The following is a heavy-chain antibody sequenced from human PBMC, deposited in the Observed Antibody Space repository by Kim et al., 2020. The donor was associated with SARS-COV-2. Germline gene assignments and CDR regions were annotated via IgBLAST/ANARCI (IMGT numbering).Heavy chain of an antibody. J-gene: IGHJ4*02. V-gene: IGHV4-39*01. D-gene: IGHD5-18*01. CDR2: IYYSGST. CDR3: ARHKRADTAMAFFDY. CDR1: GGSISSSSYY. Sequence: SETLSLTCTVSGGSISSSSYYWGWIRQPPGKGLEWIGSIYYSGSTYYNPSLKSRVTISVDTSKNQFSLKLSSVTAADTAVYYCARHKRADTAMAFFDYWGQGTLVTVSS.